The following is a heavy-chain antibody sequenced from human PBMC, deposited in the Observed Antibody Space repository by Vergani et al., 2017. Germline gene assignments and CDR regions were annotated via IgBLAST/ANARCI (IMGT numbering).Heavy chain of an antibody. Sequence: EVQLVESGGGLIQPGGSLRLSCAASGFTVSSNYMSWVRQAPGKGLEWFSVIYSGGSTYYAASVKGRFTISRDNSKNTLYLQMNSLRAEDTAVYYGARRGGYSSSWAGYYFDYWGQGTLVTVSS. V-gene: IGHV3-53*01. CDR3: ARRGGYSSSWAGYYFDY. CDR1: GFTVSSNY. CDR2: IYSGGST. J-gene: IGHJ4*02. D-gene: IGHD6-13*01.